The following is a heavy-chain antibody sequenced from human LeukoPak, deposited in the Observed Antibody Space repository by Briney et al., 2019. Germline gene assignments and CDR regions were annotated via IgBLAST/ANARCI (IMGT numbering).Heavy chain of an antibody. CDR2: IYYSGNI. Sequence: PSQTLSLTCTVSGGSISSGGYYWNWIRQHPGKGLEWIGYIYYSGNIYYNPSLKSRVTMSVDTSKNQFSLKLSSVTAADTAVYYCARHGYDILTGSIWGQGTMVTVSS. D-gene: IGHD3-9*01. V-gene: IGHV4-31*03. J-gene: IGHJ3*02. CDR1: GGSISSGGYY. CDR3: ARHGYDILTGSI.